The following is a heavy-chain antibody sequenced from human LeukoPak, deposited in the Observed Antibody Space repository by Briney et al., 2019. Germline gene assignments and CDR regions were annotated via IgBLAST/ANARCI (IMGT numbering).Heavy chain of an antibody. J-gene: IGHJ4*02. Sequence: ASVKVSCKASGYTFTSYGISWVRQAPGQGLEWMGWISAYNGNTNYAQKLQGRVTMTTDTSTSTAYMELSSLRSEDTAVYYCAAFGLREAYYDFWSGYPFRWGQGTLVTVSS. V-gene: IGHV1-18*01. CDR1: GYTFTSYG. D-gene: IGHD3-3*01. CDR2: ISAYNGNT. CDR3: AAFGLREAYYDFWSGYPFR.